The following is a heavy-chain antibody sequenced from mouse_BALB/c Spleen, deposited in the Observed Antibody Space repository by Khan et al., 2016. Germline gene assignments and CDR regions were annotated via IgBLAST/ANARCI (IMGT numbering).Heavy chain of an antibody. CDR3: ARSGGQLELPDY. D-gene: IGHD3-2*01. CDR2: INTNTGEP. V-gene: IGHV9-3*02. Sequence: QIQLVQSGPELKKPGETVKISCKASGYTFTNYGMNWVKQAPGKGLKWMGWINTNTGEPTFAEEFKGRFAFSLETSASTAYLQINNLKNEDTATYFCARSGGQLELPDYWDQGTTLTVSS. CDR1: GYTFTNYG. J-gene: IGHJ2*01.